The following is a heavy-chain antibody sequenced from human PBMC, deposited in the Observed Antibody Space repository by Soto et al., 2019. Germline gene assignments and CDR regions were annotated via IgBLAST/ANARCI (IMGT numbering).Heavy chain of an antibody. V-gene: IGHV1-69*12. CDR1: GGTFSSYA. J-gene: IGHJ5*02. D-gene: IGHD2-21*01. Sequence: QVQLVQSGAEVKKPGSSVKVSCKASGGTFSSYAISWVRQAPGQGLEWMGGIIPIFGTANYAQKFQGRVTITADESTSTAYMELSSLRAEDTAVYYCARDRRPYHAEQQINWFDPGGQGTLVTVSS. CDR3: ARDRRPYHAEQQINWFDP. CDR2: IIPIFGTA.